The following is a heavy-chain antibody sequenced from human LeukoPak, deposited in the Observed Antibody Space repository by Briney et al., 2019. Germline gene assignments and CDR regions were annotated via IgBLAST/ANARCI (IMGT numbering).Heavy chain of an antibody. D-gene: IGHD3-16*01. CDR1: GFTLSSYA. V-gene: IGHV3-30-3*01. Sequence: PGGSLRLSCAASGFTLSSYAMHWVRQAPGKGLEWVAVISYDGSNKYYADSVKGRFTISRDNAKNSLYLQMNSLRAEDTAVYYCARDKFGGTNYWGQGTQVTVSS. J-gene: IGHJ4*02. CDR2: ISYDGSNK. CDR3: ARDKFGGTNY.